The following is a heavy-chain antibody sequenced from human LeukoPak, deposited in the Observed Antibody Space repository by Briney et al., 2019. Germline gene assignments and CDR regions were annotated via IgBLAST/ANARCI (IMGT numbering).Heavy chain of an antibody. Sequence: GGSLRLSCAASGFTFSSYAMSWVRHAPGKGLEWVSAISGSGGSTYYADSVKGRFTISRDNSKNTLYLQMNSLRAEDTAVYYCAAIVVVPNFDYWGQGTLVTVSS. D-gene: IGHD2-2*01. J-gene: IGHJ4*02. V-gene: IGHV3-23*01. CDR3: AAIVVVPNFDY. CDR2: ISGSGGST. CDR1: GFTFSSYA.